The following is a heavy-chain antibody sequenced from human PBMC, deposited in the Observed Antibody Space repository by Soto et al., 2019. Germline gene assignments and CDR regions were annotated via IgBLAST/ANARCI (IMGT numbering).Heavy chain of an antibody. CDR2: ISGSGGST. CDR3: ARGRATLYYYGMDV. Sequence: GGSLRLSCAASGFTFSSYAMSWVRQAPGKGLEWVSAISGSGGSTYYADSVKGRFTISRDNSKNTLYLQMNSLRAEDTAVYYCARGRATLYYYGMDVWGQGTTVTVSS. V-gene: IGHV3-23*01. CDR1: GFTFSSYA. J-gene: IGHJ6*02. D-gene: IGHD2-15*01.